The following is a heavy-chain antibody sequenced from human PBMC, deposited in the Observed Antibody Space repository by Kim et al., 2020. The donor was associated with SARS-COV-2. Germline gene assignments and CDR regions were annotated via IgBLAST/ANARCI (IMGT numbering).Heavy chain of an antibody. CDR1: GFTFSDYY. Sequence: GGSLRLSCAASGFTFSDYYMSWIRQAPGKGLEWVSYISSSSSYTNYADSVKGRFTISRDNAKNSLYLQMNSLRAEDTAVYYCARDVDTAMIYYYYYGMDVWGQGTTVTVSS. J-gene: IGHJ6*02. V-gene: IGHV3-11*05. D-gene: IGHD5-18*01. CDR2: ISSSSSYT. CDR3: ARDVDTAMIYYYYYGMDV.